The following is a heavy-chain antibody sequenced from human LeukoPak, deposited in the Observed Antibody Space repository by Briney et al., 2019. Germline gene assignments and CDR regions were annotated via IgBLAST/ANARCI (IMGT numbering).Heavy chain of an antibody. D-gene: IGHD6-13*01. Sequence: PSETLSLTCTVSGGSISSYYWSWIRQPAGKGLEWIGRIYTSGGTNYNPSLKSRVTMSGDTSKNQFSLKLSSVTAADTAVYYCARLGSSWYSPPYYFDYWGQGTLVTVSS. CDR2: IYTSGGT. CDR3: ARLGSSWYSPPYYFDY. CDR1: GGSISSYY. J-gene: IGHJ4*02. V-gene: IGHV4-4*07.